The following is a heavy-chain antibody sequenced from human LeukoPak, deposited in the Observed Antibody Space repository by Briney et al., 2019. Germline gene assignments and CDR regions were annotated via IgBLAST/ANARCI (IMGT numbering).Heavy chain of an antibody. V-gene: IGHV3-30*09. CDR1: GFNFSNYV. D-gene: IGHD3-10*01. CDR2: ISYDGSNK. Sequence: PGGSLRLSCAASGFNFSNYVMHWVRQAPGKGLEWVAVISYDGSNKYYTDSVKGRFAISRDNSKNTLYLQMNSLRVENTAVYHCARGVGWELLRISSYFDYWGQGTLVTVSS. CDR3: ARGVGWELLRISSYFDY. J-gene: IGHJ4*02.